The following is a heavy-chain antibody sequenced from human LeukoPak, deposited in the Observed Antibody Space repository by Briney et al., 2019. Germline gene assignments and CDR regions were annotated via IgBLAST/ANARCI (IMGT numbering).Heavy chain of an antibody. D-gene: IGHD3-10*01. CDR1: GYSVTNNY. J-gene: IGHJ2*01. CDR3: VRGTSGYFDL. V-gene: IGHV3-53*01. Sequence: GGSLRLSCAASGYSVTNNYITWIRQPPGKGLDWVAHIYADGTTFYKDSAKGRFTLSRDISQNKLFLQMNSLRADDTAVYYCVRGTSGYFDLWGRGALVTVSS. CDR2: IYADGTT.